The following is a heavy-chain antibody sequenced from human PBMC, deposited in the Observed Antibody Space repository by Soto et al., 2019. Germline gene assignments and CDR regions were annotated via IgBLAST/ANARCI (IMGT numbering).Heavy chain of an antibody. CDR3: ARSRIVGATRGDFDY. V-gene: IGHV4-34*01. J-gene: IGHJ4*02. CDR2: INHSGST. Sequence: SETLSLTCAVYGGSFSGYYWSWIRQPPGKGLEWIGEINHSGSTNYNPSLKSRVTISVDTSKNQFSLKLSSVTAADTAVYYCARSRIVGATRGDFDYWGQGTLVTLSS. CDR1: GGSFSGYY. D-gene: IGHD1-26*01.